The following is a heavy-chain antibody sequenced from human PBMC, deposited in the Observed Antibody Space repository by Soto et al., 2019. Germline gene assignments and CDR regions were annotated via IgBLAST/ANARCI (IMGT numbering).Heavy chain of an antibody. CDR2: ISYDGSNK. V-gene: IGHV3-30-3*01. D-gene: IGHD4-17*01. CDR1: GFTFSSYA. J-gene: IGHJ4*02. CDR3: ARDSDDYGDPQIDY. Sequence: QVQLVESGGGVVQPGRSLRLSCAASGFTFSSYAMHWVHQAPGKGLEWVAVISYDGSNKYYADSVKGRFTISRDNSKNTLYLQMNSLRAEDTAVYYCARDSDDYGDPQIDYWGQGTLVTVSS.